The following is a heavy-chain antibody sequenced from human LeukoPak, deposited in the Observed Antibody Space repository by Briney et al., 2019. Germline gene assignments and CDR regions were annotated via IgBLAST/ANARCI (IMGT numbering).Heavy chain of an antibody. J-gene: IGHJ4*02. V-gene: IGHV4-39*01. Sequence: SETLSLTCAVSGGSISTSSYFWGWIRQPPGRGLEWIASIYYSGNTYYNPSLKSRITISEDPSKNQFSLKLSSVTAADAAVYYCARQGDGYCSSTNCLFSFDNWGQGTLVTVSS. CDR2: IYYSGNT. D-gene: IGHD2-2*03. CDR3: ARQGDGYCSSTNCLFSFDN. CDR1: GGSISTSSYF.